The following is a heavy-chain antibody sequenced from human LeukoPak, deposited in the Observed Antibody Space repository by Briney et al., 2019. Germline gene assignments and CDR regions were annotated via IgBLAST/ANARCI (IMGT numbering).Heavy chain of an antibody. V-gene: IGHV1-69*04. CDR3: ARAWYSSSSGEVY. J-gene: IGHJ4*02. CDR1: GGTFSSYA. Sequence: SVKVSCKASGGTFSSYAISWVRQAPGQGLEWMGRIIPILGIANYAQKFQGRVTITADKSTSTAYMELSSLRSEDTAVYYCARAWYSSSSGEVYWGQGTLVTVSS. D-gene: IGHD6-6*01. CDR2: IIPILGIA.